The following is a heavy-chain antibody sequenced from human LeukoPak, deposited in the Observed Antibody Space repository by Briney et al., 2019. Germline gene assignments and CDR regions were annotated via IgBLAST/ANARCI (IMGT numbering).Heavy chain of an antibody. CDR3: AREGYYGSGSYPSFDY. V-gene: IGHV3-30-3*01. CDR2: MSYDGSNK. D-gene: IGHD3-10*01. Sequence: GRSLRLSCAASGFTFSSYAMHWVRQAPGKGLEWVAVMSYDGSNKYYADSVKGRFTISRDNSKNTLYLQMNSLRAEDTAVYYCAREGYYGSGSYPSFDYWGQGTLVTVSS. CDR1: GFTFSSYA. J-gene: IGHJ4*02.